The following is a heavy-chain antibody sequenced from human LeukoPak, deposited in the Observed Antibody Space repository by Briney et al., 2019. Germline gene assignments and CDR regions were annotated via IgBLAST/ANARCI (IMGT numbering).Heavy chain of an antibody. J-gene: IGHJ4*02. CDR3: AKGPSRIVVVVAATDRAGADFDY. D-gene: IGHD2-15*01. CDR2: ISSSGSTI. CDR1: GFTFRSYE. V-gene: IGHV3-48*03. Sequence: GGSLRLSCAASGFTFRSYEMNWVRQAPGKGLEWVSCISSSGSTIYYADSVKGRFTISRDNSKNTLYLQMNSLRAEDTAVYYCAKGPSRIVVVVAATDRAGADFDYWGQGTLVTVSS.